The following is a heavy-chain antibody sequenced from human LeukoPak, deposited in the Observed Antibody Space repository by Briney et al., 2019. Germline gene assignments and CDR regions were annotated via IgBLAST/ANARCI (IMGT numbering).Heavy chain of an antibody. CDR2: IKQDGSEK. D-gene: IGHD6-19*01. V-gene: IGHV3-7*01. J-gene: IGHJ4*02. CDR3: ARAARAVAGPHDYYFDY. Sequence: GGSLRLSCAASGFTFSSHWMSWVRQAPGKGLEWVANIKQDGSEKYYVDSVKSRFTISRDNAKNSLYLQMNSLRAEDTAVYYCARAARAVAGPHDYYFDYWGQGTLVTVSS. CDR1: GFTFSSHW.